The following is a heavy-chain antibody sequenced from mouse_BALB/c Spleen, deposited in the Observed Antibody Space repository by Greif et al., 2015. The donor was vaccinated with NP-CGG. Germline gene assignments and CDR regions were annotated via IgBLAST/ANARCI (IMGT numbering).Heavy chain of an antibody. V-gene: IGHV5-6-4*01. J-gene: IGHJ4*01. D-gene: IGHD2-14*01. Sequence: EVQLQESGGGLVKPGGSLKLSCAASGFTFSSYTMSWVRQTPEKRLEWVATISSGGSYTYYPDSVKGRFTISRDNAKNTLYLQMSSLKSEDTAMYYCTRGVRRRDYYAMDYWGQGTSVTVSS. CDR2: ISSGGSYT. CDR3: TRGVRRRDYYAMDY. CDR1: GFTFSSYT.